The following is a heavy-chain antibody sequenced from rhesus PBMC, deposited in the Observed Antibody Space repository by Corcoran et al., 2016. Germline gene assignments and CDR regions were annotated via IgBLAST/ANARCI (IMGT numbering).Heavy chain of an antibody. CDR1: GDSISNNH. Sequence: QLQLQESGPGLVKPSETLSLTCAVSGDSISNNHWVWIRQPPGQGLEWIGRIFGGGRNTDYNPSLKSRVTISTDTSKNQFSLKLSSVTAADTAVYYCARNRVAAMLYFEFWGQGALVTVSS. V-gene: IGHV4-173*01. CDR2: IFGGGRNT. J-gene: IGHJ1*01. CDR3: ARNRVAAMLYFEF. D-gene: IGHD4-29*01.